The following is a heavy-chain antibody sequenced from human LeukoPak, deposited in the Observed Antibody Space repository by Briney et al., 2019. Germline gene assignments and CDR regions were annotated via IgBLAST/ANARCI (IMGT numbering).Heavy chain of an antibody. Sequence: GGSLRLSCRGSGFTFGDHAMSWVRQAPGKGLEWVGFIRSKAYRGTTEYAPSVKGRFTISRDDSISIAYLQMNSLITEDTAFYFCTRGPKQLWINNGMDVGGKGTTVTVSS. CDR3: TRGPKQLWINNGMDV. CDR1: GFTFGDHA. J-gene: IGHJ6*04. CDR2: IRSKAYRGTT. D-gene: IGHD1-1*01. V-gene: IGHV3-49*04.